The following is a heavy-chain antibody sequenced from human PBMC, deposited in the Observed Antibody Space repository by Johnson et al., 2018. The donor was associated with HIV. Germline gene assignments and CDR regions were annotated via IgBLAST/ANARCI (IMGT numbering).Heavy chain of an antibody. CDR1: GFTVSSNY. D-gene: IGHD3-3*01. CDR2: IYSDGGT. J-gene: IGHJ3*02. V-gene: IGHV3-66*01. CDR3: ARVKGSTIFGVVRPHGAFDI. Sequence: VQLVESGGGLVQPGGSLRLSCTASGFTVSSNYMTWVRPAPGTGLEWVSTIYSDGGTYHADSVRGRFTISRDSSKNTVYLQMNSLRVEDTAVYYCARVKGSTIFGVVRPHGAFDIWGQGTMVTVSS.